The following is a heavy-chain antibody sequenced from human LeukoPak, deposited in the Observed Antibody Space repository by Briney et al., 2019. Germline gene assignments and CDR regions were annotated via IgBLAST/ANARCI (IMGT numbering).Heavy chain of an antibody. V-gene: IGHV4-39*07. D-gene: IGHD2-8*01. CDR3: ARDLDGTNHFDY. CDR1: GGSISSSSYY. J-gene: IGHJ4*02. CDR2: IYYSGST. Sequence: PSETLSLTCTVSGGSISSSSYYWGWIRQPPGKGLEWIGSIYYSGSTYYNPSLKSRVTISVDTSKNQFSLRLSSVTAADTAVYYCARDLDGTNHFDYWGQGTLVTVSS.